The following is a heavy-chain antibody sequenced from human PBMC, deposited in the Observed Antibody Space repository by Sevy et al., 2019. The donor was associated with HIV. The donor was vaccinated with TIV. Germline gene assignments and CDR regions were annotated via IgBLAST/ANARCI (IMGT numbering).Heavy chain of an antibody. CDR3: SRLRGTISPYYYFGLDV. CDR1: GFTFEDYA. J-gene: IGHJ6*02. D-gene: IGHD3-3*01. CDR2: IRSKTFGGTT. V-gene: IGHV3-49*03. Sequence: GGSLRLSCTTSGFTFEDYAMTWLRHTPGKGLEWVGFIRSKTFGGTTEYAASVKGRFTISRDNSNSIAYLQMNNLKIEDAAVYFCSRLRGTISPYYYFGLDVWGQRTTVTVSS.